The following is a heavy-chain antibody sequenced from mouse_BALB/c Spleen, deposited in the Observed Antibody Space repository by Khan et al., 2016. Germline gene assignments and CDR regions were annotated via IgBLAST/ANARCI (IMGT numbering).Heavy chain of an antibody. CDR1: GYSITSGY. CDR2: ISYSGST. D-gene: IGHD1-1*01. V-gene: IGHV3-8*02. Sequence: EVQLQESGPGFVKPSQTLSLSCSVTGYSITSGYWNWIRKFPGNKLEYIGYISYSGSTYYNPSLKSRISITRDTSKNQYYLQLNSVTTEDTVTDYCYCGRRWWYSDVLRTETTVTISS. CDR3: YCGRRWWYSDV. J-gene: IGHJ1*03.